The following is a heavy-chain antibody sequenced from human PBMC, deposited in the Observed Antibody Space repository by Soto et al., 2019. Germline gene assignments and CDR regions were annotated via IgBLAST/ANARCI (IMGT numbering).Heavy chain of an antibody. CDR3: ARPRYDGIVTPFHL. Sequence: EVQLVESGGVLVQPGGSLRLPCAAFGVTFSSYWMHWVRQAPGKGLVWVSRINGDGSTTTYADSVKGRLILSSDNAKTLLYLQMTSLTAGDTAAYYCARPRYDGIVTPFHLWGQRTLGTASS. CDR1: GVTFSSYW. V-gene: IGHV3-74*01. J-gene: IGHJ5*02. CDR2: INGDGSTT. D-gene: IGHD2-15*01.